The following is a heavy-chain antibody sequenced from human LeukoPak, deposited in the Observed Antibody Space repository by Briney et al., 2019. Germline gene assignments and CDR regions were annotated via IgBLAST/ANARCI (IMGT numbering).Heavy chain of an antibody. Sequence: GGFLRLSCAASGITFSSNAMSWVRQAPGKGLEWVSVFSGSGGTTYDADSVKGRFTTSRDNSKNTLYLQMNSLRAEDTAVYYCAKGPDNPSYYYYMDVWGKGTTVTVSS. D-gene: IGHD1-14*01. CDR2: FSGSGGTT. J-gene: IGHJ6*03. CDR3: AKGPDNPSYYYYMDV. CDR1: GITFSSNA. V-gene: IGHV3-23*01.